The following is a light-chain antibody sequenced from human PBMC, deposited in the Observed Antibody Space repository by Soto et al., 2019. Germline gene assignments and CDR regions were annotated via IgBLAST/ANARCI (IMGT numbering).Light chain of an antibody. CDR2: DAS. J-gene: IGKJ1*01. V-gene: IGKV3-15*01. CDR3: QQYNNWPPRGT. CDR1: QSVSNY. Sequence: EIVLTQSPATLSLSPGERATLSCRASQSVSNYLAWFQQKPGQAPRLLIYDASNRATGIPARFSGSGSGTEFTLTISSLQSEDFAVYYCQQYNNWPPRGTFGQGTKVEIK.